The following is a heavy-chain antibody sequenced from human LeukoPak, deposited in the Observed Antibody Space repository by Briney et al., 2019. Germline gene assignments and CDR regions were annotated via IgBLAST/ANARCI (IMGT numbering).Heavy chain of an antibody. CDR2: IYYSGST. CDR1: GGSISSSSYY. J-gene: IGHJ3*02. V-gene: IGHV4-39*01. Sequence: PSETLSLTCTVSGGSISSSSYYWGWIRQPPGKGLEWIGSIYYSGSTYYNPSLKSRVTISVDTSKNQFSLKLNSVTAADTAVYYCARWGSPVAAKGSGAFDIWGQGTMVTVSS. D-gene: IGHD6-19*01. CDR3: ARWGSPVAAKGSGAFDI.